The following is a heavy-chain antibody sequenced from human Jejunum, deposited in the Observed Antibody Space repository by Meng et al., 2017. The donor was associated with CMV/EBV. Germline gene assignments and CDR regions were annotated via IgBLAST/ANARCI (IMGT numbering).Heavy chain of an antibody. V-gene: IGHV1-2*02. J-gene: IGHJ5*02. Sequence: VSCRASGYTFTDNHIHWVRQAPGQGLEWMGWINPNSGATNYAQKFQGRVTMARDTSISTVYMELSRLTSDDTAVFYCARAVGPTRFDPWAREPWSPSPQ. D-gene: IGHD1-26*01. CDR2: INPNSGAT. CDR3: ARAVGPTRFDP. CDR1: GYTFTDNH.